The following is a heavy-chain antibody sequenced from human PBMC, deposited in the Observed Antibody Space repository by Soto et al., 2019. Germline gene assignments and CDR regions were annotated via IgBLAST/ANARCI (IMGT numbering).Heavy chain of an antibody. Sequence: SETLSLTCTVSGGSISSGGYYWSWIRQHPGKGLEWIGYIYYSGSSNYNPSLRSRVSILVDTSENQFSLKLSSVTAADTAVYYCARASSYGDYVKMHYWYFDLWGRGTLVTVSS. V-gene: IGHV4-61*08. D-gene: IGHD4-17*01. CDR2: IYYSGSS. CDR1: GGSISSGGYY. CDR3: ARASSYGDYVKMHYWYFDL. J-gene: IGHJ2*01.